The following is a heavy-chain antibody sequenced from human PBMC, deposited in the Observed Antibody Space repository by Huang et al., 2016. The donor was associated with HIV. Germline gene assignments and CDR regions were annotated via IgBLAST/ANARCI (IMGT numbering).Heavy chain of an antibody. V-gene: IGHV5-51*01. CDR1: GYRCATYW. Sequence: EEQLVQSGAEVKKPGESLKISCEGSGYRCATYWIGGVRQMPGKGLEWVVIIYSDDSDTRYSPSFQGQVSISADKSISTAYLQWSSLKASDTAMYYCARLDTARNYYYYGLDVWGQGTSVIVSS. J-gene: IGHJ6*02. D-gene: IGHD5-18*01. CDR3: ARLDTARNYYYYGLDV. CDR2: IYSDDSDT.